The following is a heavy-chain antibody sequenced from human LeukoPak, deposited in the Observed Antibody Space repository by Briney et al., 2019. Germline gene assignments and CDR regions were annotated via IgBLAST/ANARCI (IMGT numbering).Heavy chain of an antibody. Sequence: GGSLRLSCAASGFSFSSSWMTWVRQAPGKGLEGVANIKEDGSVKNYVDSVKGRFTISRDNAKNSLYLQMNSLRVEDTAMYYCARDRGFTSFDYWGQGTLVTVSS. V-gene: IGHV3-7*01. J-gene: IGHJ4*02. D-gene: IGHD5-12*01. CDR3: ARDRGFTSFDY. CDR1: GFSFSSSW. CDR2: IKEDGSVK.